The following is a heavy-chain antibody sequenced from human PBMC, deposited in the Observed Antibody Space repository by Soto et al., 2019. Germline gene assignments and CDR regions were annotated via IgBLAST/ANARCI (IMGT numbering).Heavy chain of an antibody. V-gene: IGHV3-30*18. CDR3: AKDLPADFWSGYYRADYCFYGKSI. Sequence: PWGSLRLSCAASGLTFSSYGMHWVRQAPGKGLEWVAVISYDGSNKYYADSVKGRFTISRDNSKNTLYLQMNSLRAEDTAVYYCAKDLPADFWSGYYRADYCFYGKSIWDKGPRVTASS. J-gene: IGHJ6*04. CDR2: ISYDGSNK. CDR1: GLTFSSYG. D-gene: IGHD3-3*01.